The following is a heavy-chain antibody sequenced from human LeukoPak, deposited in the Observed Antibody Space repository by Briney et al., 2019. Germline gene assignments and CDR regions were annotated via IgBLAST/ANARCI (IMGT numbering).Heavy chain of an antibody. D-gene: IGHD6-13*01. J-gene: IGHJ5*02. CDR1: GFTSSSYS. V-gene: IGHV3-21*01. CDR2: ISSSSSYI. Sequence: GGSLRLSCAASGFTSSSYSMNWVRQAPGEGLEWVSSISSSSSYIYYADSVKGRFTISRGNAKNSLYLQMNSLRAEDTAVYYCARGGAIAALPDDNWFDPWGQGTLVTVSS. CDR3: ARGGAIAALPDDNWFDP.